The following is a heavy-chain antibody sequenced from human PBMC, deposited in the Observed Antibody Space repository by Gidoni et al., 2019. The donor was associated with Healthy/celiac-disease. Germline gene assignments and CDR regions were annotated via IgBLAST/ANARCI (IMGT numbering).Heavy chain of an antibody. V-gene: IGHV1-46*01. CDR2: INPSGGST. Sequence: QVQLGYLGAVVKKLGPLVKASCTASGYTITSYYMHWVRQAPGQGLEWMGIINPSGGSTSYAQKFQGRVTMTRDTSTSTVYMELSSLRSEDTAVYYCARAKTTPSGSYSIWGQGTLVTVSS. CDR3: ARAKTTPSGSYSI. J-gene: IGHJ4*02. D-gene: IGHD1-26*01. CDR1: GYTITSYY.